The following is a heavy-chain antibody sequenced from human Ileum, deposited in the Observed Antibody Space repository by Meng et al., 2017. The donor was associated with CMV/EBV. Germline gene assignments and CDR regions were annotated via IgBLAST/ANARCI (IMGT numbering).Heavy chain of an antibody. CDR2: VYRGGNA. Sequence: QLQLQESGPGLVKPSGTRSLTCAVSGGSISRANWWTWVRQTPGKGLGWIGEVYRGGNAMYNPSLQSRLTISVDDSTNQFPLKLTSVTAADTAVYYCARDEAIAAPLDYWGQGILVTVSS. J-gene: IGHJ4*02. V-gene: IGHV4-4*02. CDR1: GGSISRANW. D-gene: IGHD6-13*01. CDR3: ARDEAIAAPLDY.